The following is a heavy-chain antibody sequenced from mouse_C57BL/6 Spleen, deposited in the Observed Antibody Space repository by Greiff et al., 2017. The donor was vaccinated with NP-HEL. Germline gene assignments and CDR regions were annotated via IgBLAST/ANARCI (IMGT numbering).Heavy chain of an antibody. D-gene: IGHD1-1*01. V-gene: IGHV1-82*01. CDR2: IYPGDGDT. Sequence: QVQLKESGPELVKPGASVKISCKASGYAFSSSWMNWVKQRPGKGLEWIGRIYPGDGDTNYNGKFKGKATLTADKSSSTAYMQLSSLTSEDSAVYFCARGTVVDYWGQGTTLTVSS. CDR1: GYAFSSSW. J-gene: IGHJ2*01. CDR3: ARGTVVDY.